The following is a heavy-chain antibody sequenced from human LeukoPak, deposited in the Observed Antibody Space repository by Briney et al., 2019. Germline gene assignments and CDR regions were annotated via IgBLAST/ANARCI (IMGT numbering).Heavy chain of an antibody. CDR3: ARYGDDANWFDP. V-gene: IGHV3-7*01. CDR2: IKQDGSEK. Sequence: GGSLRLSCATSGFSFSSYWMTWVRQAPGKGLEWVASIKQDGSEKHYVDSVKGRFSISRDNTKNSLCLQMNSLRVDDTAVYYCARYGDDANWFDPWGQGTLVTVSS. CDR1: GFSFSSYW. D-gene: IGHD4-17*01. J-gene: IGHJ5*02.